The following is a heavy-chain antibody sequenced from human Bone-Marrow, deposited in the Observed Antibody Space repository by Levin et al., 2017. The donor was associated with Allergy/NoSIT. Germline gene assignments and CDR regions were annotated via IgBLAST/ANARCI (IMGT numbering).Heavy chain of an antibody. V-gene: IGHV3-48*01. Sequence: AGGSLRLSCAASGFTFSDYSMNWVRQAPGMGLEWISYISSSSGTIYYADSVRGRVTISRDNAKKSVYLQMKGLRADDTAVYYCARDGLEVAARNDHWGQGTLVTVSS. J-gene: IGHJ4*02. D-gene: IGHD6-19*01. CDR1: GFTFSDYS. CDR2: ISSSSGTI. CDR3: ARDGLEVAARNDH.